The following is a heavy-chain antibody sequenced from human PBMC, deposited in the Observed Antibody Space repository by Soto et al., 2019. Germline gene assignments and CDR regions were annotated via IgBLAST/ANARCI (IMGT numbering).Heavy chain of an antibody. J-gene: IGHJ1*01. CDR1: GGTSSNYV. CDR3: ARPRAHCSGGSCYTEYFQH. CDR2: IIPMFGTP. V-gene: IGHV1-69*05. D-gene: IGHD2-15*01. Sequence: SVKVSCKASGGTSSNYVISWVRQAPGQGLEWMGGIIPMFGTPIYAQKFQGRVTITRDTSASTAYMELSSLRSEDTAVYYCARPRAHCSGGSCYTEYFQHWGQGTLVTVSS.